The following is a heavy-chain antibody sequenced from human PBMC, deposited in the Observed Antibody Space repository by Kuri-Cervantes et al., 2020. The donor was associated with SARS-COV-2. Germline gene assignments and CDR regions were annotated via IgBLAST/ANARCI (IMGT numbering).Heavy chain of an antibody. CDR2: IKQDGSEK. CDR3: ARIPSTIFGVVIGGLDV. Sequence: GGSLRLSCAASRFTFSSYWMSWVRQAPGKGLEWVANIKQDGSEKYYVDSVKGRFTISRDNAKNSLYLQMNSLRAEDTAVYYCARIPSTIFGVVIGGLDVWGKGTTVTVSS. D-gene: IGHD3-3*01. V-gene: IGHV3-7*01. J-gene: IGHJ6*04. CDR1: RFTFSSYW.